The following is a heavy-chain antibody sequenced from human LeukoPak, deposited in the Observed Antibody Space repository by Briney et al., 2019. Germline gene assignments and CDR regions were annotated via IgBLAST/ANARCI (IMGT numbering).Heavy chain of an antibody. D-gene: IGHD3-10*01. V-gene: IGHV3-30*18. Sequence: GGSLRLSCAASGFTFSSYGMHWVRQAPGKGLEWVAVISYDGSNKYYADSVKGRFTISRDNSKNTLYLQMNSLRAEDTAVYYCAKGATSPTTYYYGSGSSKDHYYYGMDVWGQGTTVTVSS. CDR3: AKGATSPTTYYYGSGSSKDHYYYGMDV. J-gene: IGHJ6*02. CDR1: GFTFSSYG. CDR2: ISYDGSNK.